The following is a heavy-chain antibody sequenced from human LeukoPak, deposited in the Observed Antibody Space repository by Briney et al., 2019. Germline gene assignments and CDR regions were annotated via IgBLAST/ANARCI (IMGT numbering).Heavy chain of an antibody. CDR2: ISGSGGST. D-gene: IGHD5-24*01. Sequence: GGSLRLSCAASGFTFSSYAMSWVRQAPGKGLEWVSAISGSGGSTYYADSVKGRFTISRDNFKNTLYLQMNSLRGEDTAVYYCAKDHRTSRVYYYYYMDVWGKGTTVTVSS. CDR1: GFTFSSYA. J-gene: IGHJ6*03. CDR3: AKDHRTSRVYYYYYMDV. V-gene: IGHV3-23*01.